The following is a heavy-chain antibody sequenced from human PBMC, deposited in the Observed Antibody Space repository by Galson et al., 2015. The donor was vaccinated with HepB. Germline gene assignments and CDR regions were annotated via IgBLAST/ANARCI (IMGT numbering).Heavy chain of an antibody. CDR2: IIPIFGTA. CDR3: ARGYGSGSYYYHY. V-gene: IGHV1-69*01. D-gene: IGHD3-10*01. J-gene: IGHJ4*02. Sequence: SCKASGGTFSSYAIDWVRQAPGQGLEWMGGIIPIFGTANYAQNFQGRVTITADESTSTAYMELSSLTSEDTAVYYCARGYGSGSYYYHYWGQGTLVTVSS. CDR1: GGTFSSYA.